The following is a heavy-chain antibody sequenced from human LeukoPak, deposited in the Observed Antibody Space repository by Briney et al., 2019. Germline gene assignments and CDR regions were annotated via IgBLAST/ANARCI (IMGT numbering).Heavy chain of an antibody. V-gene: IGHV3-23*01. CDR2: ISDSGGST. J-gene: IGHJ4*02. Sequence: GGSLRLSCAASGFTFSIYAMSWVRQAPGKGLEWVSAISDSGGSTYYAESVKGRLTISRDNYKNTLYLHMNSLRAEDTAVYYCLRDLNWSLDQWGQGTLVTVSS. D-gene: IGHD1-20*01. CDR3: LRDLNWSLDQ. CDR1: GFTFSIYA.